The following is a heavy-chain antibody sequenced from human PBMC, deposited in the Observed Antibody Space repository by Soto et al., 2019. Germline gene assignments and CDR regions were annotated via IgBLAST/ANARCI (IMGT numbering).Heavy chain of an antibody. V-gene: IGHV1-69*13. J-gene: IGHJ6*02. CDR3: ASRGVTMVRGVIKYYCYGMDV. D-gene: IGHD3-10*01. CDR1: GGTFSSYA. CDR2: IIPIFGTA. Sequence: ASVKVSCKASGGTFSSYAISWVRQAPGQGLEWMGGIIPIFGTANYAQKFQGRVTITADESTSTAYMELSSLRSEDTAVYYCASRGVTMVRGVIKYYCYGMDVWGQGTTVTVSS.